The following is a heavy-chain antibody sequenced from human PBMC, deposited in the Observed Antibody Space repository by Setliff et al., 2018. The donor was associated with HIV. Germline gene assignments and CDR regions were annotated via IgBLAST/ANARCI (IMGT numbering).Heavy chain of an antibody. CDR3: ARYRSGDSDISLDQ. D-gene: IGHD3-10*01. Sequence: SETLSLTCTVSGGSINNYYWGWIRQPPGKGLEWVGFIDYTGRTSYNPSLKSRVTISAATSKSQFSLKLNSLTTADTAVYYCARYRSGDSDISLDQWGHGALVTVTS. CDR1: GGSINNYY. V-gene: IGHV4-59*01. CDR2: IDYTGRT. J-gene: IGHJ4*01.